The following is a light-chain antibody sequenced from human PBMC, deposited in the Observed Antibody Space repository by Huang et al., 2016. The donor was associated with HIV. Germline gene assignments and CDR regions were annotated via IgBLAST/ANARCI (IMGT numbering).Light chain of an antibody. CDR1: QSVRNL. Sequence: EILLTQSPATLSLSPGERTPFSCRASQSVRNLLAWYHQKPGQPPMLLIYAVSTRATGIPDRFSGSGSDTDFTLTISSLEPEDFAVYYCQQRSSWPPFTFGPGTKVDIK. J-gene: IGKJ3*01. V-gene: IGKV3-11*01. CDR2: AVS. CDR3: QQRSSWPPFT.